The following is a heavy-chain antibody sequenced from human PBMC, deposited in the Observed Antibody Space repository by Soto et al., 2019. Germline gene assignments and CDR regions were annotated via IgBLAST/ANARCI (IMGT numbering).Heavy chain of an antibody. Sequence: GGSLRLSCAPSGFTFGDYWMHWVRQAPGKGPEWVSRMTSDGRTVQYADSVKGRFTTSRDNAKSTLYLQMNSLRAEDTAIYYCATAEVDYWGPGTLVTVSS. V-gene: IGHV3-74*01. CDR3: ATAEVDY. CDR2: MTSDGRTV. J-gene: IGHJ4*02. CDR1: GFTFGDYW.